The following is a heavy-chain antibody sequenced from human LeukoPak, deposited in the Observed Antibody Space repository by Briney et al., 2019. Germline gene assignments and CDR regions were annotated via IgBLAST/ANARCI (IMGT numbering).Heavy chain of an antibody. Sequence: PSETLSLTCTVSGGSISSGGYYWSWIRQPPGKGLEWIGYIYHSGSTYYNPSLKSRVTISVDRSKNQFSLKLSSVTAADTAVYYCARAAAGSGDFDYWGQGTLVTVSS. CDR3: ARAAAGSGDFDY. D-gene: IGHD6-13*01. CDR1: GGSISSGGYY. CDR2: IYHSGST. V-gene: IGHV4-30-2*01. J-gene: IGHJ4*02.